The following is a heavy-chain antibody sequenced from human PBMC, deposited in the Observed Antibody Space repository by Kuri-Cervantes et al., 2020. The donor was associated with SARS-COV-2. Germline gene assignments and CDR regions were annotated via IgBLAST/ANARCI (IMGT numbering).Heavy chain of an antibody. CDR1: GGTLSSYA. V-gene: IGHV1-69*13. CDR2: IIPIFGTA. CDR3: ARDTYDSSGYHIPTRNWYFDL. D-gene: IGHD3-22*01. Sequence: SVKVSCKASGGTLSSYAISWVRQAPGQGLEWMGRIIPIFGTANYAQKFQGRVTITADESTSTAYMELSSLRSEDTAVYYCARDTYDSSGYHIPTRNWYFDLWGRGTLVTVSS. J-gene: IGHJ2*01.